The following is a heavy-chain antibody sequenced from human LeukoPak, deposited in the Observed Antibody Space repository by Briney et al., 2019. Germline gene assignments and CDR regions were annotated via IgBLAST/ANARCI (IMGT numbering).Heavy chain of an antibody. D-gene: IGHD6-13*01. V-gene: IGHV3-30-3*01. CDR2: ISYDGSNK. Sequence: GGSLRLSCAASGFTFSSYWMSWVRQAPGKGLEWVAVISYDGSNKYYADSVKGRFTISRDNSKNTLYLQMNSLRAEDTAVYYCARGHSIAAQPQDYWGQGTLVTVSS. CDR1: GFTFSSYW. CDR3: ARGHSIAAQPQDY. J-gene: IGHJ4*02.